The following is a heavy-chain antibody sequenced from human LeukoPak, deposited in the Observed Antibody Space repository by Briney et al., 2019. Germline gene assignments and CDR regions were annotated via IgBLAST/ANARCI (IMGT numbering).Heavy chain of an antibody. Sequence: SETLSLTCTVSGGSISSYYWSWIRQPPGKGLEWIGYIYYSGSTNYNPSLKSRVTISVDTSKNQSSLKLSSVTAADTAVYYCAREGAGSGWYGNWFDPWGQGTLVTVSS. CDR2: IYYSGST. CDR3: AREGAGSGWYGNWFDP. CDR1: GGSISSYY. D-gene: IGHD6-19*01. J-gene: IGHJ5*02. V-gene: IGHV4-59*01.